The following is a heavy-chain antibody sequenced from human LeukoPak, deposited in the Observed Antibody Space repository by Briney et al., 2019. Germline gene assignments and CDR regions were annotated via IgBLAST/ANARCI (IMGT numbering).Heavy chain of an antibody. Sequence: SLTHSLNCANYGGPFSGHYWSWIRQPPGKGLQWIGEINHSGSTNYNPSLKSRVTISVDTSKNQFSLKLSSVTAADTAVYYCARWRLVYYGSGSYSAYGMDVWGKGTTVTVSS. V-gene: IGHV4-34*01. CDR2: INHSGST. CDR3: ARWRLVYYGSGSYSAYGMDV. CDR1: GGPFSGHY. J-gene: IGHJ6*04. D-gene: IGHD3-10*01.